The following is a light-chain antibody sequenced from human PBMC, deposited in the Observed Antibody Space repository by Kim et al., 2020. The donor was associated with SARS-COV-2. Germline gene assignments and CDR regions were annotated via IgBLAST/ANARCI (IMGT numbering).Light chain of an antibody. Sequence: SPGERATPSCRARQSVSSSYLAWYQQKPGQAPRRLIYGASSRATGIPDRFSGSGSGTDFTLTISRLEPEDFAVYYCQQYGSSPLTFGGGTKVDIK. CDR1: QSVSSSY. CDR3: QQYGSSPLT. J-gene: IGKJ4*01. V-gene: IGKV3-20*01. CDR2: GAS.